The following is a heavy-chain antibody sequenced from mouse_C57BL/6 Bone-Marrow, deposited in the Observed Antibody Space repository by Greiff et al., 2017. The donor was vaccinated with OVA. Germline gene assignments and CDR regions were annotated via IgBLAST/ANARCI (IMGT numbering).Heavy chain of an antibody. J-gene: IGHJ3*01. CDR3: TTDYYGSLAWFAY. D-gene: IGHD1-1*01. Sequence: VQLQQSGAEFVRPGASVKLSCTASGFNIKDDYMHWVKQRPEQGLEWIGWIDPENGDTEYASKFQGKATITADTSSNTAYLQLSSLTSEDTAVYYCTTDYYGSLAWFAYWGQGTLVTVSA. CDR2: IDPENGDT. V-gene: IGHV14-4*01. CDR1: GFNIKDDY.